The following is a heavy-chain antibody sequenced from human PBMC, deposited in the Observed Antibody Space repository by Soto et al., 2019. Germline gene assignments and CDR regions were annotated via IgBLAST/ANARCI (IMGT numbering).Heavy chain of an antibody. CDR3: ARAVYSNHVY. Sequence: PSETLSLTCTVSGGSISSYYWSWIRQPPGKGLEWIGYIYYSGSTNYNPSLKSRVTISVDTSKNQFSLRLSSVTAADTAVYYCARAVYSNHVYWGQGTLVTVSS. CDR2: IYYSGST. J-gene: IGHJ4*02. V-gene: IGHV4-59*12. D-gene: IGHD4-4*01. CDR1: GGSISSYY.